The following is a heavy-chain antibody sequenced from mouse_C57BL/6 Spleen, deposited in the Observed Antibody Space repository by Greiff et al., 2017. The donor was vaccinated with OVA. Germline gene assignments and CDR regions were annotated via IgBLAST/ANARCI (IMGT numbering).Heavy chain of an antibody. Sequence: QVQLQQPGAELVRPGSSVKLSCKASGYTFTSYWMHWVKQRPIQGLEWIGNIDPSDSETHYNQKFKDKATLTVDKSSSTAYMQLSSLTSEDSAVYYCARPSNLGQGMDYWGQGTSVTVSS. CDR1: GYTFTSYW. D-gene: IGHD3-3*01. CDR3: ARPSNLGQGMDY. CDR2: IDPSDSET. V-gene: IGHV1-52*01. J-gene: IGHJ4*01.